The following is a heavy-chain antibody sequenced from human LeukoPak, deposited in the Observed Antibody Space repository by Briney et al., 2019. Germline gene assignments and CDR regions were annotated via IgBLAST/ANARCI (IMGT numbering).Heavy chain of an antibody. CDR3: AKGVERRPPYYFDY. Sequence: GGSLRLSCAASGFTFSAYHINWVRQAPGKGLEWISYISTTGTTIHYADSVKGRFAISRDNAKSSLYLQMNSLRAEDTAVYYCAKGVERRPPYYFDYWGQGTLVTVSS. D-gene: IGHD1-1*01. J-gene: IGHJ4*02. CDR2: ISTTGTTI. CDR1: GFTFSAYH. V-gene: IGHV3-48*01.